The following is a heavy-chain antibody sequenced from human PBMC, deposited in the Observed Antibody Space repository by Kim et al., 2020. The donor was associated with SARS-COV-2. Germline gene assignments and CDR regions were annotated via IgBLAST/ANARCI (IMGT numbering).Heavy chain of an antibody. Sequence: GGSLRLSCAASGFTFSSYGIHWVRQAPGKGLEWVAVISYDGSSKYYADSVKGRFTISRDNSKNTLYLQMNSLRAEDTAVYYCANGRGGGYCYHGMDVWGQSTTVTVSS. J-gene: IGHJ6*02. V-gene: IGHV3-30*18. CDR1: GFTFSSYG. D-gene: IGHD3-10*01. CDR2: ISYDGSSK. CDR3: ANGRGGGYCYHGMDV.